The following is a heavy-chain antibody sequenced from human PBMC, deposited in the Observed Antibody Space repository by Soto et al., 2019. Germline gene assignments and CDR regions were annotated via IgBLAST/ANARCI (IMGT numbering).Heavy chain of an antibody. J-gene: IGHJ4*02. CDR2: IYYSGST. V-gene: IGHV4-59*08. CDR1: GGSISSYY. CDR3: ARQRVSLYHGSGSYRSSPFDY. D-gene: IGHD3-10*01. Sequence: PSETLSLTCTVSGGSISSYYWSWIRQPPGKGLEWIGYIYYSGSTNYNPSLKSRVIISVDTSKNQFSLKLSSVTAADTAVYYCARQRVSLYHGSGSYRSSPFDYWGQGTLVTVSS.